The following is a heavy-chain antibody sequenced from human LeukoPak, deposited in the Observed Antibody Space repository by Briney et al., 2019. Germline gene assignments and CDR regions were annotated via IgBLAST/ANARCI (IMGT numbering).Heavy chain of an antibody. J-gene: IGHJ4*02. CDR1: GGTFSSYA. CDR3: AREGPHPRGSYSGY. V-gene: IGHV1-69*04. CDR2: IIPILGIA. Sequence: ASVKVSCKASGGTFSSYAISWVRQAPGQGLEWMGRIIPILGIANYAQKFQGRVTITADKSTSTAYMELSSLRSEDTAVYYCAREGPHPRGSYSGYWGQGTLVTVSS. D-gene: IGHD1-26*01.